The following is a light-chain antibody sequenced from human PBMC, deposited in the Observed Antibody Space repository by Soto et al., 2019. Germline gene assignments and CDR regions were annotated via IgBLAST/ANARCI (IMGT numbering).Light chain of an antibody. V-gene: IGKV3-20*01. Sequence: IVLTQSPDTLALSPGERGTLSCRASQSVNSSYLAWYQHKPGQAPRLLIYGASTRATGIPARFSGSGSGTDFTLTIARLEPGDFAVYYCQQYGNSPQTFGQGTKVDIK. J-gene: IGKJ1*01. CDR1: QSVNSSY. CDR2: GAS. CDR3: QQYGNSPQT.